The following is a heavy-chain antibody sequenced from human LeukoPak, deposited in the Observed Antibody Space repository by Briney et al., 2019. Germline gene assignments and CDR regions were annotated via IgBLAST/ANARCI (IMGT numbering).Heavy chain of an antibody. CDR3: ARVLTGSWDWFDP. Sequence: GGSLRLSCAASKFSFSSYWMHWVRQGPGKGLVWVSRINSDGSRTNYADSVKGGFTISRDNAKNTLYLQMSSLRAEDTAVYYCARVLTGSWDWFDPWGQGTLVTVSS. V-gene: IGHV3-74*01. CDR2: INSDGSRT. J-gene: IGHJ5*02. CDR1: KFSFSSYW. D-gene: IGHD2-8*02.